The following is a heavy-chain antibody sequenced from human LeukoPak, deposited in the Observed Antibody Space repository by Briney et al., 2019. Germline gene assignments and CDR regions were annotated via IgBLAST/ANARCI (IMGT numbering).Heavy chain of an antibody. V-gene: IGHV3-11*01. D-gene: IGHD3-10*01. Sequence: GGSLRLSCAASGFTFSDFYMSWIRQAPGMGLEWISYIGTRSNPTYNADSERGRFTISSDASKNSLYLQMTSLRDENTAVYFCAIEVRGSGRDFDYWGQGILVTVSS. J-gene: IGHJ4*02. CDR1: GFTFSDFY. CDR3: AIEVRGSGRDFDY. CDR2: IGTRSNPT.